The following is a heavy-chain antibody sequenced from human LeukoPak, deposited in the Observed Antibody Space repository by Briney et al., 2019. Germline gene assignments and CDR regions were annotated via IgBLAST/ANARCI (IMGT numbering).Heavy chain of an antibody. CDR3: VGGYGWLPDY. CDR1: GFTLSELW. Sequence: GGSLRLSCVASGFTLSELWMNWVRQAPGKGLEWVANIKQDGSEKNYVDSVKGRFTISRDNAKDSVYLQMNSLRVEDTAVYYCVGGYGWLPDYWGQGTLVTVSS. CDR2: IKQDGSEK. J-gene: IGHJ4*02. V-gene: IGHV3-7*04. D-gene: IGHD6-19*01.